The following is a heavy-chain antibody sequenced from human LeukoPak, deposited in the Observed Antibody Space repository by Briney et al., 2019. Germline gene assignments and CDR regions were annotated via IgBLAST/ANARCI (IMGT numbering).Heavy chain of an antibody. V-gene: IGHV1-46*01. CDR2: INRSGGST. CDR1: GYTFITYY. Sequence: ASVKDSCQASGYTFITYYIHWVRQPPGQGLEAVGIINRSGGSTSYAQKFQGRVTMTRDTSTSTVYMELTSLRSEDSAVFYCARARDYGDYVFDYWGQGTLVTVSS. CDR3: ARARDYGDYVFDY. D-gene: IGHD4-17*01. J-gene: IGHJ4*02.